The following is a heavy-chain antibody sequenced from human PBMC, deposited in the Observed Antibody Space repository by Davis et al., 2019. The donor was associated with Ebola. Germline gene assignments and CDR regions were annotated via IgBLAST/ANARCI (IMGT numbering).Heavy chain of an antibody. D-gene: IGHD2-21*02. CDR3: AKEGDYCGRDCYGSFDY. CDR2: ISGGGRSA. V-gene: IGHV3-23*01. J-gene: IGHJ4*02. CDR1: GFTFSNYA. Sequence: GESLKISCAASGFTFSNYAMNWVRQAPGKGLEWVSGISGGGRSADYGDSVKGRFTISRDNSKNTLYLQMNSLRDEDTAIYYCAKEGDYCGRDCYGSFDYWGQGTLVTVSS.